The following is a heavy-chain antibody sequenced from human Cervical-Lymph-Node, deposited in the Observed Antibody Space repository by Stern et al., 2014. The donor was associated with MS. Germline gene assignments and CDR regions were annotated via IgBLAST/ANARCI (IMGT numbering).Heavy chain of an antibody. CDR2: IHHSGNT. CDR3: ARDSGALTTVTTGSIDY. J-gene: IGHJ4*02. D-gene: IGHD4-17*01. Sequence: QLQLQESGPGLVKPSQTLSLTCTVSGGSISSGGYYWSWIRQHPGKGLEWLGYIHHSGNTYYNPSLKSRLTIAVDTSKNQFSLKLSPVTAADTAVYYCARDSGALTTVTTGSIDYWGQGTLVTVSS. CDR1: GGSISSGGYY. V-gene: IGHV4-31*03.